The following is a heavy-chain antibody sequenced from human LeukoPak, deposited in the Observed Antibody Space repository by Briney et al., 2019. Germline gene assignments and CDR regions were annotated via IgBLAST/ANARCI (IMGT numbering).Heavy chain of an antibody. CDR3: GRADQNQWLYFDY. J-gene: IGHJ4*02. V-gene: IGHV1-18*01. CDR2: ISVYNGNT. D-gene: IGHD3-22*01. Sequence: ASVKVSCKASGYTFTSHGISWVRHAPGQGLEWMGWISVYNGNTNYAQKLQGRVTMTTDTSTSTAYMELRSLRSDDTAVYYCGRADQNQWLYFDYWGQGTLVTVSS. CDR1: GYTFTSHG.